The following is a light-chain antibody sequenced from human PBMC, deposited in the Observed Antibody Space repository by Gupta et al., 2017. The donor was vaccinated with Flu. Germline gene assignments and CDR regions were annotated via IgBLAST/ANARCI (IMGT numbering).Light chain of an antibody. CDR1: QGNSND. V-gene: IGKV1-13*02. CDR2: DAS. Sequence: GDRGTITCRTSQGNSNDLAWYQQKPGKASELLIYDASKLLSGVPSRFSGSGSGTDFTLTISSLQPEDFETYNGQQSNTFGHGTKVDIK. CDR3: QQSNT. J-gene: IGKJ3*01.